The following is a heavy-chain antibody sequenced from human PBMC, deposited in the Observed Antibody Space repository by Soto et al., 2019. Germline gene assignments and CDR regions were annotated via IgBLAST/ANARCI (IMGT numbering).Heavy chain of an antibody. Sequence: GKSLKISCAASGFTFSSYAMSWVRQAPGKGLEWVSAISGSGGSTYYADSVKGRFTISRDNSKNTLYLQMNSLRAEDTAVYYCAKKGGSTSYYYYYMDVWGKGTTVTVSS. CDR2: ISGSGGST. D-gene: IGHD2-2*01. CDR3: AKKGGSTSYYYYYMDV. V-gene: IGHV3-23*01. CDR1: GFTFSSYA. J-gene: IGHJ6*03.